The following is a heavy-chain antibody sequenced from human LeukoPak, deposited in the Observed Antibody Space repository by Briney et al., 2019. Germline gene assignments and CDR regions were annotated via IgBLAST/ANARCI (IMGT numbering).Heavy chain of an antibody. Sequence: GGSLRLSCAASGFTFSSYSMNWVRQAPGKGLEWVSFISSSSSTIYYADSVKGRFTISRDNAKNSLYLQMNGLRAEDTAVYYCARDRGGSYSAIDYWGQGTLVTVSS. D-gene: IGHD1-26*01. CDR3: ARDRGGSYSAIDY. CDR2: ISSSSSTI. V-gene: IGHV3-48*04. CDR1: GFTFSSYS. J-gene: IGHJ4*02.